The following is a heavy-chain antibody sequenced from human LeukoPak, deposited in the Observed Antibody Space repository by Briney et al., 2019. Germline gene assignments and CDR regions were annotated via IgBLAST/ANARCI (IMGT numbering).Heavy chain of an antibody. Sequence: ASVKVSCKASGYTFTSYGISWVRQAPGQGLEWMGWINPNSGGTNYAQKFQGRVTMTRDTSISTAYMELSRLRSDDTAVYYCARDQSVAASIDYWGQGTLVTVSS. CDR2: INPNSGGT. J-gene: IGHJ4*02. CDR3: ARDQSVAASIDY. V-gene: IGHV1-2*02. CDR1: GYTFTSYG. D-gene: IGHD6-19*01.